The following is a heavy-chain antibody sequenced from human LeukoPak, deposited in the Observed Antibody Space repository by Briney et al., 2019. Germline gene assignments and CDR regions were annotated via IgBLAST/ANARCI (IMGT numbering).Heavy chain of an antibody. Sequence: GGSLRLSCAASGFTFSSYSMNWVRQAPGKGLEWVSSISSSSSYIYYADSVKGRFTISRDNAKNSLCLQMNSLRAEDTAVYYCAAYYYDSSGYVDYWGQGTLVTVSS. CDR1: GFTFSSYS. J-gene: IGHJ4*02. CDR3: AAYYYDSSGYVDY. CDR2: ISSSSSYI. D-gene: IGHD3-22*01. V-gene: IGHV3-21*01.